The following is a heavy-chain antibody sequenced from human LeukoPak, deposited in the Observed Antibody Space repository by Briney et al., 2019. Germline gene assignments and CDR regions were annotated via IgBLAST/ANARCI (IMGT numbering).Heavy chain of an antibody. CDR3: ARDLIVVVGDVFDL. CDR2: VSPSSGHT. J-gene: IGHJ3*01. V-gene: IGHV1-18*01. CDR1: GYTFTNYG. Sequence: AAVKVSCKAFGYTFTNYGITWRRQGPGEGRGWVGWVSPSSGHTNYTQNLQDRVTMTTDTPTNTAYMELRSLRSDDTAVYYCARDLIVVVGDVFDLWGQGTVVTVSS. D-gene: IGHD3-22*01.